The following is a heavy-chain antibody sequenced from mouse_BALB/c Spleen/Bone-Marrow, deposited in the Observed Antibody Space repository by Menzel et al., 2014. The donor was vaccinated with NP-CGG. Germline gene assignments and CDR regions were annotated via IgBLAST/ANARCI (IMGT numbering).Heavy chain of an antibody. CDR3: ASEPYDGSLFDY. Sequence: EVKLMESGPGLVKPSQSLSLTCSVTGSSITSGYYWNWIRQFPGNKLEWMGYISYDGSNNYNPSLKNRISITRDASKNQFFLRLNSVSPEDTATYYCASEPYDGSLFDYWVQGTTLTVSS. V-gene: IGHV3-6*02. CDR1: GSSITSGYY. J-gene: IGHJ2*01. D-gene: IGHD2-3*01. CDR2: ISYDGSN.